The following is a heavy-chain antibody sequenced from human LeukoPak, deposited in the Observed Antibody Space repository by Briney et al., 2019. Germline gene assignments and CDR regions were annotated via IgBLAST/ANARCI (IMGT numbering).Heavy chain of an antibody. V-gene: IGHV4-34*01. CDR3: ARFAGYYDSSGHAFDI. J-gene: IGHJ3*02. Sequence: SETLSLTCAVYGGSFSGYYWSWIRQPPGKGLEWIGEINHSGSTNYNPSLKSRVTISVDTSKNQFSLKLSSVTAADTAVYYCARFAGYYDSSGHAFDIWGQGTMVTVSS. D-gene: IGHD3-22*01. CDR2: INHSGST. CDR1: GGSFSGYY.